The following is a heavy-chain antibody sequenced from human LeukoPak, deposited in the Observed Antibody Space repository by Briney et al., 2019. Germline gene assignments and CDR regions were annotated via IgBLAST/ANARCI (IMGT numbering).Heavy chain of an antibody. V-gene: IGHV3-66*01. D-gene: IGHD3-9*01. CDR3: AKDNYDISTGYYRGSFDY. CDR2: IYSDGTT. J-gene: IGHJ4*02. CDR1: GFTVSSNY. Sequence: PGGSLRLSCAASGFTVSSNYMIWVRQASGKGLECVSVIYSDGTTYYADSVKGRFTISRDNSKNTLYLQMNSLRAEDSAVYYCAKDNYDISTGYYRGSFDYWGQGTLVTVSS.